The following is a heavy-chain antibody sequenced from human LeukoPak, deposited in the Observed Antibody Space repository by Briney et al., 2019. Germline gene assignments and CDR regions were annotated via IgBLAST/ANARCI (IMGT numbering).Heavy chain of an antibody. CDR2: MNPNSGNT. CDR3: AILPIMITFGGVNAFDI. CDR1: GYTFTSYD. V-gene: IGHV1-8*01. D-gene: IGHD3-16*01. J-gene: IGHJ3*02. Sequence: ASVKVSCKASGYTFTSYDINWVRQATGQGLEWMGWMNPNSGNTGYAQKFQGRVTMTRSTSISTAYMELSSLRSEDTAVYYCAILPIMITFGGVNAFDIWGQGTMVTVSS.